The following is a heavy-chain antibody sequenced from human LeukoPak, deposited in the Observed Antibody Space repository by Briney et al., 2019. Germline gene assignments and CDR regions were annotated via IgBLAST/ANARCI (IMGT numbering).Heavy chain of an antibody. CDR1: GGPISSYY. V-gene: IGHV4-59*01. CDR3: ARTVETVTTYFDY. Sequence: PSETLSLTCTVSGGPISSYYWSWIRQPPGKGLEWIGYIYYSGSTNYNPSLKSRVTISVDTSKNQFSLKLSSVTAADTAVYYCARTVETVTTYFDYWGQGTLVTVSS. CDR2: IYYSGST. D-gene: IGHD4-17*01. J-gene: IGHJ4*02.